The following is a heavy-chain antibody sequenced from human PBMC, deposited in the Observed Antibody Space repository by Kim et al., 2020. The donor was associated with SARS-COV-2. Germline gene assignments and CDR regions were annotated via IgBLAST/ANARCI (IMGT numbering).Heavy chain of an antibody. J-gene: IGHJ6*03. V-gene: IGHV3-9*01. CDR3: AKDSDYGDYVNWCMDV. CDR2: ISWNSGSI. CDR1: GFTFDDYA. D-gene: IGHD4-17*01. Sequence: GGSLRLSCAASGFTFDDYAMHWVRQAPGKGLEWVSGISWNSGSIGYADSVKGRFTISRDNAKNSLYLQMNSLRAEDTALYYCAKDSDYGDYVNWCMDVWGKGTTVTVSS.